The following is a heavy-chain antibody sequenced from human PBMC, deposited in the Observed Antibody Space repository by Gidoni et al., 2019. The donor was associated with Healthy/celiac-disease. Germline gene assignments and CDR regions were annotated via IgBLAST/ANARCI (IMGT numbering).Heavy chain of an antibody. D-gene: IGHD3-10*01. V-gene: IGHV3-23*01. J-gene: IGHJ6*02. Sequence: AISGSGGSTYYADSVKGRFTISRDNSKNTLYLQMNSLRAEDTAVYYCAKGGPGSSYYYYGMDVWGQGTTVTVSS. CDR3: AKGGPGSSYYYYGMDV. CDR2: ISGSGGST.